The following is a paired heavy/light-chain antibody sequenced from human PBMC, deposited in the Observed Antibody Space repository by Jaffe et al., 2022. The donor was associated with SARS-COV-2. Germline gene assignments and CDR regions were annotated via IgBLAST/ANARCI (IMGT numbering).Light chain of an antibody. CDR3: LSADSSGTYGV. CDR1: ALPKKY. V-gene: IGLV3-16*01. CDR2: KDS. Sequence: SYELTQPPSVSVSLGQMARITCSGEALPKKYAYWYQQKPGQFPVLVIYKDSERPSGIPERFSGSSSGTIVTLTISGVQAEDEADYYCLSADSSGTYGVFGGGTKLTVL. J-gene: IGLJ2*01.
Heavy chain of an antibody. V-gene: IGHV3-11*01. J-gene: IGHJ4*02. D-gene: IGHD6-13*01. CDR3: ARSLAAALCELDY. CDR2: ISSSGSTI. Sequence: QVQLVESGGGLVKPGGSLRLSCAASGFTFSDYYMSWIRQAPGKGLEWVSYISSSGSTIYYADSVKGRFTISRDNAKNSLYLQMNSLRAEDTAVYYCARSLAAALCELDYWGQGTLVTVSS. CDR1: GFTFSDYY.